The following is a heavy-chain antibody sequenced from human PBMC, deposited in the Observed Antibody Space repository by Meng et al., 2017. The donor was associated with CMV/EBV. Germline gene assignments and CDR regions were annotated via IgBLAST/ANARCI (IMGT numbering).Heavy chain of an antibody. D-gene: IGHD2-2*01. CDR3: ARERVRNFVVAPGASRTAAPAGMDV. J-gene: IGHJ6*02. Sequence: GESLKISCAASGFTFGSYAMSWVRQAPGKGLEWVSRIESDGRITTYADSVKGRFIISRDNAKNTLYLQMNSLRAEDTAVYYCARERVRNFVVAPGASRTAAPAGMDVWGQGTAVTVSS. CDR1: GFTFGSYA. CDR2: IESDGRIT. V-gene: IGHV3-74*03.